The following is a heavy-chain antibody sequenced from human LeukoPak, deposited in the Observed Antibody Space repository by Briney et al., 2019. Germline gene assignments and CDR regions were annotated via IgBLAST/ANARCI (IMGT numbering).Heavy chain of an antibody. CDR1: GFSFSSSG. J-gene: IGHJ4*02. CDR2: ISHDVSKK. Sequence: GGSLRLSCAASGFSFSSSGMHWVRQAPGMGLEWVAVISHDVSKKYYADSVKGRFTISRDNFQNTLYLQMDSLRAEDTAVYYCAKDLTMVRGVNYYFDYWGQGTLVTVSS. D-gene: IGHD3-10*01. V-gene: IGHV3-30*18. CDR3: AKDLTMVRGVNYYFDY.